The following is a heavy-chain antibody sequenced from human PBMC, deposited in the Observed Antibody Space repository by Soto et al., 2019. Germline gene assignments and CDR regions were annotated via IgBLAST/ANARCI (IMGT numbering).Heavy chain of an antibody. V-gene: IGHV4-59*08. J-gene: IGHJ5*02. Sequence: SETLSLTCTVSSDSISNYYCSWFRQPPGKGLEWIGYMHYNGYTSYNPSLRSRVTISVDTSKNQFSLKLSSVTAADTAVYYCARAKAPLYSSSWYWFDPWGQGTLVT. CDR2: MHYNGYT. CDR1: SDSISNYY. CDR3: ARAKAPLYSSSWYWFDP. D-gene: IGHD6-13*01.